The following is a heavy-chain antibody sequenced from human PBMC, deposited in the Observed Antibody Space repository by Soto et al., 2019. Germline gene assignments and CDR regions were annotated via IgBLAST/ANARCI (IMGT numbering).Heavy chain of an antibody. CDR1: GYSISSGYY. J-gene: IGHJ6*02. Sequence: SETLSLTCSVSGYSISSGYYWGWIRQPPGKGLEWIGSIYHSGSTYYNPSLKSRVTISVDTSKNQFSLKLSSVTAADTAVYYCARRDYRAYYGMDVWGQGTLVTVSS. D-gene: IGHD4-4*01. CDR2: IYHSGST. CDR3: ARRDYRAYYGMDV. V-gene: IGHV4-38-2*02.